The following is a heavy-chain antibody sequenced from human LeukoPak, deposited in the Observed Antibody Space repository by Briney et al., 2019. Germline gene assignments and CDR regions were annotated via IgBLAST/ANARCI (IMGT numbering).Heavy chain of an antibody. Sequence: GGSLRLSCAASGFTFDDYAMHWVRQAPGKGLEWVSGISWNSGSIGYADSVKGRFTISRDNAKNSLYLQMNSLRAEDTAVYYCASLGYFGYYYGMDVWGQGTTVTVSS. D-gene: IGHD3-9*01. CDR1: GFTFDDYA. J-gene: IGHJ6*02. CDR2: ISWNSGSI. CDR3: ASLGYFGYYYGMDV. V-gene: IGHV3-9*01.